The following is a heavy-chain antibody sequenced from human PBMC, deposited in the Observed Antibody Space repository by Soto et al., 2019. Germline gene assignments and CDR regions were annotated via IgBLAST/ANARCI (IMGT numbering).Heavy chain of an antibody. D-gene: IGHD1-26*01. J-gene: IGHJ4*02. CDR3: ATDPLPVGATAPFDY. CDR2: FDPEDGET. Sequence: GASVKVSCKVSGYTLTELSMHWVRQAPGKGLEWMGGFDPEDGETIYAQKFQGRVTMTEDTSTDTAYMELSSLRSEDTAVYYCATDPLPVGATAPFDYWGQGTLVTVSS. V-gene: IGHV1-24*01. CDR1: GYTLTELS.